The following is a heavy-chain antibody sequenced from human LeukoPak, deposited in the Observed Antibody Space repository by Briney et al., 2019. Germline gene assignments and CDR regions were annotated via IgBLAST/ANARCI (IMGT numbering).Heavy chain of an antibody. J-gene: IGHJ3*02. D-gene: IGHD1-20*01. CDR2: INHSGST. V-gene: IGHV4-34*01. Sequence: SETLSLTCAVYGGSFSGYYWSWICQPPGKGLEWIGEINHSGSTNYNPSLKSRVTISVDTSKNQFSLKLSSVTAADTAVYYCARGQYIAGTAFDIWGQGTMVTVSS. CDR3: ARGQYIAGTAFDI. CDR1: GGSFSGYY.